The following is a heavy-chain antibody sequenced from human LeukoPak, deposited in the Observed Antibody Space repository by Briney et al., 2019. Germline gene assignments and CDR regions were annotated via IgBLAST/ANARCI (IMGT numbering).Heavy chain of an antibody. Sequence: GGSLGLSCAASGFTFSSYSMNWVRQAPGKGLEWVSSITSSSSYIYYADSVKGRFTISRDNAKNSLYLQMNSLRAEDTAVYYCAREMLAAVAAQSWGQGTLVTVSS. CDR1: GFTFSSYS. CDR2: ITSSSSYI. CDR3: AREMLAAVAAQS. D-gene: IGHD6-19*01. V-gene: IGHV3-21*01. J-gene: IGHJ5*02.